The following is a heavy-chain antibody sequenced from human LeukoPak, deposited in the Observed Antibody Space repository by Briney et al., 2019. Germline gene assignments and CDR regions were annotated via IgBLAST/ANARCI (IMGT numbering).Heavy chain of an antibody. D-gene: IGHD2-2*01. J-gene: IGHJ6*03. CDR2: IYYSGST. Sequence: SETLSLTCTVSGGSISSSSYYWGWIRQPPGKGLEWIGSIYYSGSTYYNPSLKSRVTISVDTSKNQFSLKLSSVTSADTAVYYCARDWRDIVVVPAAIRDYYYYYMDVWGKGTTVTVSS. CDR1: GGSISSSSYY. CDR3: ARDWRDIVVVPAAIRDYYYYYMDV. V-gene: IGHV4-39*07.